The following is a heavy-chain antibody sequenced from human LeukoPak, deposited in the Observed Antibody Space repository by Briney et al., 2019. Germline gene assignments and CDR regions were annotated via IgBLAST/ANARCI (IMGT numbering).Heavy chain of an antibody. D-gene: IGHD3-10*01. V-gene: IGHV3-11*06. J-gene: IGHJ5*02. CDR3: ARFITMVRGVIPENWFDP. Sequence: GGSLRPSCAASGFTFSDYYMSWIRQAPGKGLEWVSYISSSSSYTNYADSVKGRFTISRGNAKNSLYLQMNSLRAEDTAVYYCARFITMVRGVIPENWFDPWSQGTLVTVSS. CDR1: GFTFSDYY. CDR2: ISSSSSYT.